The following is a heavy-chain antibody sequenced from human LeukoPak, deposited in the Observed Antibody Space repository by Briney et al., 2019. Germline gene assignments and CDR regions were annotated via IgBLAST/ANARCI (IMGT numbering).Heavy chain of an antibody. Sequence: PSETLSLTCTVSGGSISSHYWSWIRQPPGKGLEWIGYIYYSGSTNYNPSLKSRVTISVDTSKNQFSLKLSSVTAADTAVYYCARNSGYYYRDAFDIWGQGTMVTVSS. CDR2: IYYSGST. J-gene: IGHJ3*02. CDR3: ARNSGYYYRDAFDI. V-gene: IGHV4-59*11. D-gene: IGHD3-22*01. CDR1: GGSISSHY.